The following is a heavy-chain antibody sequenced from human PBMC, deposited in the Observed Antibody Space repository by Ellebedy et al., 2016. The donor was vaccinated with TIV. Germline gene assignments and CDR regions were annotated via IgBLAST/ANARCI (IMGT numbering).Heavy chain of an antibody. Sequence: GESLKISCATSGFTFSSYSMNWVRQAPGKGLEWVAVIWYDGSNKYYADSVKGRFTISRDNSKNTLYLQMNSLRAEDTAVYDCATTGGTEKDKLMVYAMDYWGQGTLVTVSS. CDR3: ATTGGTEKDKLMVYAMDY. D-gene: IGHD2-8*01. J-gene: IGHJ4*02. CDR1: GFTFSSYS. CDR2: IWYDGSNK. V-gene: IGHV3-33*08.